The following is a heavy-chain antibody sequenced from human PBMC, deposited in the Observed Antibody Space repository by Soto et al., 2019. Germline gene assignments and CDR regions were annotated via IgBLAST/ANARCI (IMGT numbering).Heavy chain of an antibody. J-gene: IGHJ4*02. CDR3: MVSERLEGYYFDY. D-gene: IGHD2-8*01. Sequence: ASVKVSCKAPAYTFSRYYIHWVRQAPGQGLEWLGVINPSGGYTSYAQKFEGRVTMTRDTSTSTVYMDLSSLRSEDTAVYYCMVSERLEGYYFDYWGQGTLVTVSS. V-gene: IGHV1-46*01. CDR1: AYTFSRYY. CDR2: INPSGGYT.